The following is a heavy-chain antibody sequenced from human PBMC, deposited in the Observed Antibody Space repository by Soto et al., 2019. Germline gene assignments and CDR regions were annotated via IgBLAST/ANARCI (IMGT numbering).Heavy chain of an antibody. CDR1: GFTFSSYW. CDR3: VRDPTYYGSGHFDY. V-gene: IGHV3-74*01. CDR2: INSDGSST. J-gene: IGHJ4*02. D-gene: IGHD3-10*01. Sequence: GGSLRLSCAASGFTFSSYWMHWVRQAPGEGLVWVSRINSDGSSTSYADSVKGRFTISRDNAKNTLYLQMNSLRAEDTAVYYCVRDPTYYGSGHFDYWGQGTLVTVSS.